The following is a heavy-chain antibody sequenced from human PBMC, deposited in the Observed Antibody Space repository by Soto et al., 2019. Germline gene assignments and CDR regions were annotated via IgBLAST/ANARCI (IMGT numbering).Heavy chain of an antibody. CDR3: AREGWFGEPNYYYGMDV. CDR2: IWYDGSNK. CDR1: GFTFSSYG. V-gene: IGHV3-33*01. J-gene: IGHJ6*02. D-gene: IGHD3-10*01. Sequence: VGSLILSCAASGFTFSSYGMHWVRQAPGKGLEWVAVIWYDGSNKYYADSVKGRFTISRDNSKNTLYLQMNSLRAEDTAVYYCAREGWFGEPNYYYGMDVWGQGTTVTVSS.